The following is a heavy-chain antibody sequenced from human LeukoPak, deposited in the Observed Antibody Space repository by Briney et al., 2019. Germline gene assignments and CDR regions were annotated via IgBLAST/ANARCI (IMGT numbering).Heavy chain of an antibody. J-gene: IGHJ4*02. CDR2: MNPNSGNT. CDR3: ARGVYYDFWSGYYPFDY. CDR1: GYTFTSYD. D-gene: IGHD3-3*01. Sequence: ASVKVSCKASGYTFTSYDINWVRQATGQGLEWMGWMNPNSGNTGYAQKFQGRVTITRNTSISTAYMELSSLRSEDTAVYYCARGVYYDFWSGYYPFDYWGQGTLVTVSS. V-gene: IGHV1-8*03.